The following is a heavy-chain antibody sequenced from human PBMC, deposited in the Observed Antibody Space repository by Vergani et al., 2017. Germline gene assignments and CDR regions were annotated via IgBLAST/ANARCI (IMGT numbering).Heavy chain of an antibody. CDR1: GFSFPGYA. D-gene: IGHD5-12*01. CDR2: VSGSSATP. Sequence: VQLVESGGGVVQPGRSLRLSCEASGFSFPGYAMSWVRQAPGKGLEWVSSVSGSSATPYYADSVKGRFIISRDNSKNTLHLQMNSLRADDTAVYYCTKCSRGYTGYFFDYWGQGTLATVSS. CDR3: TKCSRGYTGYFFDY. V-gene: IGHV3-23*04. J-gene: IGHJ4*02.